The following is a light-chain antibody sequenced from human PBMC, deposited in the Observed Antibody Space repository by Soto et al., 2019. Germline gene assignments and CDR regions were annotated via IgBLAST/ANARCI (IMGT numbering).Light chain of an antibody. V-gene: IGLV2-14*01. CDR1: SSDVDTYKY. CDR2: EVS. Sequence: QSALTQPASVSGSPGQSITISCTGTSSDVDTYKYVSWYQQHPGKAPKLMIYEVSYRPSGVSYRFSGSKSGNTASLTISGLQAEDEADYYCCSYAGSTTRVQFGGGTKLTVL. J-gene: IGLJ2*01. CDR3: CSYAGSTTRVQ.